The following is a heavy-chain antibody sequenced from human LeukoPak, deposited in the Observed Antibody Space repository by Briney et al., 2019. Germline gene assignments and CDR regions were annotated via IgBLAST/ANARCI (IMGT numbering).Heavy chain of an antibody. CDR2: IKQDGSEK. J-gene: IGHJ4*02. D-gene: IGHD1-26*01. CDR1: GFTFSSYW. CDR3: ASGRGPRPDYFDY. Sequence: GGSLRLSCAASGFTFSSYWMSWVRQAPGKGLEWVANIKQDGSEKYYVDSVKGRFTISRDNAKNSLYLQMNSLRAEDTAVYYCASGRGPRPDYFDYWGQGTLVTVSS. V-gene: IGHV3-7*01.